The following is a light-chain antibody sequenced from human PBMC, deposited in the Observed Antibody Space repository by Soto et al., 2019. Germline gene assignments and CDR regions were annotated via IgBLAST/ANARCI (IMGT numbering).Light chain of an antibody. Sequence: QSALTQPRSVSGSPGQSVTISCTGTSSDVGGYNYVSWYQQHPGKAPKLMIYDVNKRPSGVPDRFSGSKSGNTASLTISGLQAEDEGDYYCSAYTARSTLVFGGGTKLTVL. CDR3: SAYTARSTLV. V-gene: IGLV2-11*01. J-gene: IGLJ3*02. CDR2: DVN. CDR1: SSDVGGYNY.